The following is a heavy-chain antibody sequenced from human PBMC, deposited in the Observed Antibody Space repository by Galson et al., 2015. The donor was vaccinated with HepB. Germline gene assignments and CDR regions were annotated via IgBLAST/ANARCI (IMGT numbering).Heavy chain of an antibody. V-gene: IGHV1-2*02. CDR1: GYTFTGYY. Sequence: SVKVSCKASGYTFTGYYIHWIRLAPGQGLEWMGWINPKNGRTAYARKFQGRVTLSRDTSVSTAYMELSTLTSDDTAVYYCARDPGSVWYGIFDYWGQGTLVTVSS. D-gene: IGHD6-19*01. CDR3: ARDPGSVWYGIFDY. CDR2: INPKNGRT. J-gene: IGHJ4*02.